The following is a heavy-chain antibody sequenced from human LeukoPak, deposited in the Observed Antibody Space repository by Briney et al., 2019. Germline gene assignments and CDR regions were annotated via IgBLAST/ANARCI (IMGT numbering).Heavy chain of an antibody. CDR2: ISGSVGST. V-gene: IGHV3-23*01. CDR3: AKVSNYDYVWGSYRSVFDY. J-gene: IGHJ4*02. Sequence: GGSLRPSCAASGFTFSSYAMSWVRQAPGKGLEWVSAISGSVGSTYYADSVKGRFTISRDNSKNTLYLQMNSLRAEDTAVYYCAKVSNYDYVWGSYRSVFDYWGQGTLVTVSS. CDR1: GFTFSSYA. D-gene: IGHD3-16*02.